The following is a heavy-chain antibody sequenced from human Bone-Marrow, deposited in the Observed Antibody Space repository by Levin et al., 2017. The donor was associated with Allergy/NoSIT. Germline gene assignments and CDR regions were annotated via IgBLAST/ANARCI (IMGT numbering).Heavy chain of an antibody. CDR1: GFSFNFFA. V-gene: IGHV3-30-3*01. J-gene: IGHJ4*02. D-gene: IGHD1-1*01. CDR3: ARERNEYTRAALDY. CDR2: ISYDGSKI. Sequence: GGSLRLSCAGSGFSFNFFAIHWVRQAPGEGLEWVALISYDGSKIFYGDPVKGRFTISRDNSKNTVYLQMDNHRGADTAVYDCARERNEYTRAALDYWGQGTLVTVSA.